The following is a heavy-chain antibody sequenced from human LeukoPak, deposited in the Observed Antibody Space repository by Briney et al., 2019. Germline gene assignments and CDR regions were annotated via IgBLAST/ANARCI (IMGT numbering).Heavy chain of an antibody. D-gene: IGHD6-19*01. Sequence: GRSLRLSCAASGFTFSSYGMQWVRQAPGKGLEWVAVIWYDGSNKYYADSVKGRFTISRDNSKNTLYLQMNSLRAEDTAVYYCARASTLAVAGNAFDIWGQGTMVTVSS. J-gene: IGHJ3*02. CDR2: IWYDGSNK. CDR3: ARASTLAVAGNAFDI. CDR1: GFTFSSYG. V-gene: IGHV3-33*01.